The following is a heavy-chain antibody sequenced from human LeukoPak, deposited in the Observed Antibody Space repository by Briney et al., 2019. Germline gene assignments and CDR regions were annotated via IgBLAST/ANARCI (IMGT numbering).Heavy chain of an antibody. CDR1: GGTFSSYA. CDR3: ARDEGTVGATWGYYFDY. CDR2: IIPIFGTA. D-gene: IGHD1-26*01. Sequence: SVKVSCKASGGTFSSYAISWVRQAPGQGLEWMGGIIPIFGTANYAQKFQGRVTITADESTSTAYMELSSLRSEDTAVYYCARDEGTVGATWGYYFDYWGQGTLVTVSS. V-gene: IGHV1-69*01. J-gene: IGHJ4*02.